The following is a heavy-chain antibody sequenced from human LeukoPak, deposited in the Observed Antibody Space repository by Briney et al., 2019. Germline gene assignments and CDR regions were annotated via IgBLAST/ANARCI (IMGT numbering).Heavy chain of an antibody. CDR2: IKEDGTAK. V-gene: IGHV3-7*03. J-gene: IGHJ4*02. CDR1: GFTVRDFW. D-gene: IGHD4-23*01. Sequence: GGSLRLSCAASGFTVRDFWMAWFRQAQGKGLEWVAHIKEDGTAKYYADSVRGRFTIFKDDDWNSLSLQMNSLRVEDTAVYYCVRGGWELDYWGQGTLVTVAS. CDR3: VRGGWELDY.